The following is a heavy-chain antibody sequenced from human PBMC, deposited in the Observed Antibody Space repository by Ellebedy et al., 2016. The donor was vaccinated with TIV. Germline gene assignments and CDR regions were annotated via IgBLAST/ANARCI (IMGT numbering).Heavy chain of an antibody. CDR2: INEDGTKK. CDR1: GFTLNNYW. V-gene: IGHV3-7*01. Sequence: GGSLRLSCTASGFTLNNYWMTWVRQAPGKGLEWVANINEDGTKKHYVDSVKGRFTISRDNAGNSVYLQMKGLGDEDTAVYYGARAIYGASNLWGRGTLATVSS. D-gene: IGHD4-17*01. CDR3: ARAIYGASNL. J-gene: IGHJ2*01.